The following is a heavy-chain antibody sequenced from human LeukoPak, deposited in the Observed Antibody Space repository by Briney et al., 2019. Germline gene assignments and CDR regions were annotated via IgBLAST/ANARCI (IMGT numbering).Heavy chain of an antibody. CDR3: ARDRPLLYVWGSYRPTHDYYGMDV. CDR1: GFTFSTYS. J-gene: IGHJ6*02. V-gene: IGHV3-21*01. D-gene: IGHD3-16*02. CDR2: ISSTSTYI. Sequence: GGSLRLSCAASGFTFSTYSMNWVRQAPGEGLEWVSSISSTSTYIHYADSVKGRFTISRDNAKNSLYLQMNSLRAEDTAVYYCARDRPLLYVWGSYRPTHDYYGMDVWGQGTTVTVSS.